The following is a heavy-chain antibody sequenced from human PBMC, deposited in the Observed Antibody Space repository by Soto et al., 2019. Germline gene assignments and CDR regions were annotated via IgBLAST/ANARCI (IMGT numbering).Heavy chain of an antibody. Sequence: EVQLVESGGGLVQPGGSLKLSCAASGFTFSGSAIHWVRQASGKGLEWVGRIRSSANSYATAYAASVKGRFTISRDDSKSTASLQMNSLRAEDTAIYYCTRLEDIVVRPAGYWGQGTLVTVSS. CDR3: TRLEDIVVRPAGY. J-gene: IGHJ4*02. D-gene: IGHD2-15*01. CDR1: GFTFSGSA. V-gene: IGHV3-73*02. CDR2: IRSSANSYAT.